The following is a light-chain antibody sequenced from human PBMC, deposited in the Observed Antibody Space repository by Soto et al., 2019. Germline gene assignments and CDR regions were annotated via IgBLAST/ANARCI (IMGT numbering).Light chain of an antibody. J-gene: IGLJ1*01. Sequence: QSVLTQPPSASGTPGQTVTISCSGSSSNIGSNTVSWYQQLPGAAPTLMISEVSRRPSGVPERFSGSKSGNTASLTVSGLQADDEAHYYCSSYAGSNNFVFGTGTKVTVL. CDR1: SSNIGSNT. CDR2: EVS. V-gene: IGLV1-44*01. CDR3: SSYAGSNNFV.